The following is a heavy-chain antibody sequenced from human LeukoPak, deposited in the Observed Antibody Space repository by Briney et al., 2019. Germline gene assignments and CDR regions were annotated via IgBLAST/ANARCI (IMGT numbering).Heavy chain of an antibody. CDR2: IHYSGST. Sequence: SETLSLTCSVSGDSISSSSSYWGWIRQPPGKGLEWIDYIHYSGSTSYNPSLKSRITMSVDTSKNHFSLTVTFVTTADTAVYYCARGGNSWYADYWGPGTLVTVSS. CDR3: ARGGNSWYADY. J-gene: IGHJ4*02. V-gene: IGHV4-61*03. D-gene: IGHD6-13*01. CDR1: GDSISSSSSY.